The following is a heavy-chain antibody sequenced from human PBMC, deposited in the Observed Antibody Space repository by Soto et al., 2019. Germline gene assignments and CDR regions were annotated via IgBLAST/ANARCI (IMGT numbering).Heavy chain of an antibody. J-gene: IGHJ3*02. CDR1: GFTLRDYW. D-gene: IGHD4-4*01. Sequence: EVQLVESGGGLVQPGGSLRLSCAASGFTLRDYWMSWVRQAPGKGLEWVANIKQDGSEIYYVDSVDGRFTISRDNAKNSLFLQMNSLRAEDTAVYYCLITTSAFDIWGQGTLVTVSS. CDR2: IKQDGSEI. V-gene: IGHV3-7*01. CDR3: LITTSAFDI.